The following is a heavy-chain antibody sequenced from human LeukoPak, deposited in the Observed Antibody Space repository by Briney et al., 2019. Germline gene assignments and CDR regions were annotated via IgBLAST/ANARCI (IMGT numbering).Heavy chain of an antibody. D-gene: IGHD3-22*01. CDR3: ARESVDSSGYYQQAPTLTPYYFDY. CDR2: IIPIFVTA. V-gene: IGHV1-69*05. Sequence: GSSVRVSVTAAGGSFSSYAISWVREAPGQGREWMGGIIPIFVTANYAEKFQSRVTISTDESTSTDYMKLRRLRSEDTAVYYCARESVDSSGYYQQAPTLTPYYFDYWGQRTLVTVSS. J-gene: IGHJ4*02. CDR1: GGSFSSYA.